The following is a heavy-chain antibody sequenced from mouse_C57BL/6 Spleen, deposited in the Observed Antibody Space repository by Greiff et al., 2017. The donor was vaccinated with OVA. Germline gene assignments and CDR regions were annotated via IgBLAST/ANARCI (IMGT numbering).Heavy chain of an antibody. Sequence: QVQLQQPGAELVTPGASVKLSCKASGYTFTSYWMPWVKQRPGQGLEWIGMIHPNSGSTNYNDKFKSKAPLTVDKSSRTASLQLLILTSEDAAVYYCARSGEGFLDDWGKGTTLTVSA. V-gene: IGHV1-64*01. CDR1: GYTFTSYW. J-gene: IGHJ2*01. CDR3: ARSGEGFLDD. CDR2: IHPNSGST. D-gene: IGHD2-13*01.